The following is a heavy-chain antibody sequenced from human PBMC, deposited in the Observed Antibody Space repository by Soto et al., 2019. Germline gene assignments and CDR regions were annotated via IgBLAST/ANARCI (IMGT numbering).Heavy chain of an antibody. CDR2: IKGDGSEK. J-gene: IGHJ4*02. V-gene: IGHV3-7*01. CDR1: GFTFSSFW. CDR3: AAGCPPDY. Sequence: EVQLVESGGGLVQPGGSLKLSCAASGFTFSSFWMNWVRQAPGKGLEWVANIKGDGSEKYYVDSVKGRFTISRDNAKNSLYLEMNSLRAEDTAVYYCAAGCPPDYWGQGTLVTVSS.